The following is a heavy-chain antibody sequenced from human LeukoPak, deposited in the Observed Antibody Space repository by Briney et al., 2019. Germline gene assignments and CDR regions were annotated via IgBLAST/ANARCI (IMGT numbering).Heavy chain of an antibody. J-gene: IGHJ5*02. Sequence: GGSLRLSCAASGFTFSSYAMSWVRQAPGKGLEWVSAISGSGGSTYYADSVKGRFTISRDNSKNTLYLQMNSLRAENTAVYYCAKDRDSSGWYPSWFDPWGQGTLVTVSS. CDR2: ISGSGGST. CDR3: AKDRDSSGWYPSWFDP. D-gene: IGHD6-19*01. V-gene: IGHV3-23*01. CDR1: GFTFSSYA.